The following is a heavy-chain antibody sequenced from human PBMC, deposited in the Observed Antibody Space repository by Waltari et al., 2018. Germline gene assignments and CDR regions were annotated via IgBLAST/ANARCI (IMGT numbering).Heavy chain of an antibody. CDR1: GFTFNTYW. CDR2: IKGDGSGT. D-gene: IGHD6-13*01. CDR3: ARDGAGDIDLDN. J-gene: IGHJ4*02. V-gene: IGHV3-74*01. Sequence: EVQLVESGGGLIQPGGSLRLSCAASGFTFNTYWMHWVRQVPGKGMVWVSRIKGDGSGTRDADSVKGRFTISRDNAKNTFYLQMNSLRVEDTAVYYCARDGAGDIDLDNWGQGTLVTVSS.